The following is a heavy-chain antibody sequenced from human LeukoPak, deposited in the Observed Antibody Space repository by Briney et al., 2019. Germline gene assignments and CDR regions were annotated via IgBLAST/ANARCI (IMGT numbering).Heavy chain of an antibody. V-gene: IGHV3-23*01. J-gene: IGHJ5*02. CDR3: ARTAYCSSTSCYAGTGWFDP. Sequence: QPGGSLRLSCAASGFTFSSYAMSWVRQAPGKGLEWVSAISGSGGSTYYADSVKGRFTISRDNAKNSLYLQMNSLRAEDTAVYYCARTAYCSSTSCYAGTGWFDPWGQGTLVTVSS. CDR1: GFTFSSYA. CDR2: ISGSGGST. D-gene: IGHD2-2*01.